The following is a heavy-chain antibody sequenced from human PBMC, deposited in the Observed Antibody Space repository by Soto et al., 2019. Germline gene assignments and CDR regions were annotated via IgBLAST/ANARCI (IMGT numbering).Heavy chain of an antibody. CDR3: ARHTMSDYDILTGYYPDNWFDP. D-gene: IGHD3-9*01. V-gene: IGHV4-59*08. CDR2: IYYSGST. Sequence: SETLSLTCTVSGGSISSYYWSWIRQPPGKGLEWIGYIYYSGSTNYNPSLKSRVTISVDTSKNQFSLKLSSVTAADTAVYYCARHTMSDYDILTGYYPDNWFDPWGQGTLVTVSS. CDR1: GGSISSYY. J-gene: IGHJ5*02.